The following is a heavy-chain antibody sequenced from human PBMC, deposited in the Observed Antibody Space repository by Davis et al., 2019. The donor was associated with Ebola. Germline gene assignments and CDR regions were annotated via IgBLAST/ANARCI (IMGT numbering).Heavy chain of an antibody. V-gene: IGHV1-69*13. Sequence: SVKVSCKASGGTFSSYTITWVRQAPGQGLEWMGWVIPVFGTTNYAQKFQGRVTLTADESTSTAYMELSSLRSEDTAVYYCARGGGGITTVTTYAFDIWGQGTMVTVSS. CDR1: GGTFSSYT. J-gene: IGHJ3*02. CDR2: VIPVFGTT. CDR3: ARGGGGITTVTTYAFDI. D-gene: IGHD4-17*01.